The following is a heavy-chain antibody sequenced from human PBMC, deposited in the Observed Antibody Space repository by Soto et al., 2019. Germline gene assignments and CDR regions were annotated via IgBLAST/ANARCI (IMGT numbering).Heavy chain of an antibody. CDR2: IYHSGST. CDR3: ARSQTTVPSYDY. V-gene: IGHV4-30-2*01. D-gene: IGHD4-17*01. J-gene: IGHJ4*02. CDR1: GGSISSGGYS. Sequence: QLQLQESGSGLVKPSQTLSLTCAVSGGSISSGGYSWSWIRQPPGKGLEWIGYIYHSGSTYYNPSLKSRVTISVDRSNNPFSLKLSSVTAADTAVYYCARSQTTVPSYDYWGQGTLVTVSS.